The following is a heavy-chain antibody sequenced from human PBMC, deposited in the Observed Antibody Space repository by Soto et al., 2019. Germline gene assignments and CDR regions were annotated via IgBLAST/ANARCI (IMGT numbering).Heavy chain of an antibody. CDR3: AKRGGLGAFDI. Sequence: ESGGGVVQPGRSLRLSCAASGFTFSSYGMHWVRQAPGKGLEWVAVISYDGSNKYYADSVKGRFTISRDNSKNTLYLQMNSLRAEDTAVYYCAKRGGLGAFDIWGQGTMVTVSS. CDR1: GFTFSSYG. D-gene: IGHD3-16*01. J-gene: IGHJ3*02. V-gene: IGHV3-30*18. CDR2: ISYDGSNK.